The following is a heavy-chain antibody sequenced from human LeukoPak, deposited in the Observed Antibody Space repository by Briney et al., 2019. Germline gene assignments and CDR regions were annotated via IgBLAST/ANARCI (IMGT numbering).Heavy chain of an antibody. Sequence: GGSLRLSCVASGFTITNYGMHWVRQAPGKGLEWVAVISYDGSNKYYADSVKGRFTISRDNSKNTLYLQMNSLRAEDTAVYYCARDMLDTAMDDYWGQGTLVTVSS. J-gene: IGHJ4*02. V-gene: IGHV3-30*19. CDR3: ARDMLDTAMDDY. D-gene: IGHD5-18*01. CDR2: ISYDGSNK. CDR1: GFTITNYG.